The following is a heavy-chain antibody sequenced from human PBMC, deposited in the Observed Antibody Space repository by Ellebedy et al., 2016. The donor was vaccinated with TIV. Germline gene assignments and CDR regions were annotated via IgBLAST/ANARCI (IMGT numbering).Heavy chain of an antibody. D-gene: IGHD3-10*01. Sequence: GGSLRLSCAASGFTFHSYGMHWVRQAPGKGLEWVTFIRYDGSDKYYADSVEGRFTVSRDNSKNTLTLQMNSLRLEDTAVYYCAKVLFAFGEFESPFDPWGQGTLVIVSS. J-gene: IGHJ5*02. CDR2: IRYDGSDK. CDR1: GFTFHSYG. CDR3: AKVLFAFGEFESPFDP. V-gene: IGHV3-30*02.